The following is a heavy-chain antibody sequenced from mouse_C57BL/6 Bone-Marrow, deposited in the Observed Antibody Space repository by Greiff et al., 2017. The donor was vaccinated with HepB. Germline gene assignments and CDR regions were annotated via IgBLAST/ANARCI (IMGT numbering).Heavy chain of an antibody. CDR3: AIQFFAY. J-gene: IGHJ3*01. CDR2: ISSGGSYT. CDR1: GFTFSSYG. V-gene: IGHV5-6*01. Sequence: EVQVVESGGDLVKPGGSLKLSCAASGFTFSSYGMSWVRQTPDKRLEWVATISSGGSYTDYPDSVKGRFTISRDNAKNTLFLQMSSLKSEDTAMYYCAIQFFAYWGQGTLVTVSA.